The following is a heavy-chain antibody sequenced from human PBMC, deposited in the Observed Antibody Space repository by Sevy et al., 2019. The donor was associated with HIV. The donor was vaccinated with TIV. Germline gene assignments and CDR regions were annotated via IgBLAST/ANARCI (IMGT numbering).Heavy chain of an antibody. Sequence: SETLSLTCAVHDGSFSGYYWNWIRHLPGRGREGMGKTNGGAITYYNPSLKSRVTISVDTSKKQFSLKLNSVTAVDSAVYFCARSPPVVVVPGAPSWFDPWGQGTLVTVSS. V-gene: IGHV4-34*01. J-gene: IGHJ5*02. CDR3: ARSPPVVVVPGAPSWFDP. CDR2: TNGGAIT. CDR1: DGSFSGYY. D-gene: IGHD2-2*01.